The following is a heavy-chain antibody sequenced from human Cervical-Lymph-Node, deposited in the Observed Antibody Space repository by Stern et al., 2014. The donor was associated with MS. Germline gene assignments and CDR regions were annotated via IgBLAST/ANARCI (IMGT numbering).Heavy chain of an antibody. Sequence: QVQLQESGPGLVKPSETLSLTCTVSGGAVSDYYWTWTRQRPGKGLEWIGFIPDTGTTNYNPSLHSRVTITLDTSQNQVSLRLRSVTAADTAVYYCARDPSTTASDWFFDLWGRGSLVTVSS. CDR3: ARDPSTTASDWFFDL. D-gene: IGHD2-21*02. CDR2: IPDTGTT. V-gene: IGHV4-59*02. CDR1: GGAVSDYY. J-gene: IGHJ2*01.